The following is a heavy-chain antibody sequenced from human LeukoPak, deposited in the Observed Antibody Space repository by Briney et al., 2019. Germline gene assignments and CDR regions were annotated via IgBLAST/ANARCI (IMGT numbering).Heavy chain of an antibody. CDR2: IYYSGST. Sequence: PSETLPLTCTVSGGSISSYYWSWIRQPPGKGLEWIGYIYYSGSTNYNPSLKSRVTISVDTSKNQFSLKLSSVTAADTAVYYCAGRSGSYYAEYFQHWGQGTLVTVSS. CDR3: AGRSGSYYAEYFQH. CDR1: GGSISSYY. V-gene: IGHV4-59*01. J-gene: IGHJ1*01. D-gene: IGHD3-10*01.